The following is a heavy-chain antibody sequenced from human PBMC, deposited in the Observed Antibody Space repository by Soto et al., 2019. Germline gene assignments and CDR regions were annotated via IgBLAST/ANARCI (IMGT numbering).Heavy chain of an antibody. D-gene: IGHD1-1*01. Sequence: SETLSLTCTVSGGSFKSGSYSWSWIRQPPGKGLEWIGYVYHTGRTSYNPSLKSRVSISMDTSKNQFSLKLRSVTAADTAVYYCVRDGTKTLRDWFDPWGQGISVTVSS. V-gene: IGHV4-61*01. CDR3: VRDGTKTLRDWFDP. J-gene: IGHJ5*02. CDR2: VYHTGRT. CDR1: GGSFKSGSYS.